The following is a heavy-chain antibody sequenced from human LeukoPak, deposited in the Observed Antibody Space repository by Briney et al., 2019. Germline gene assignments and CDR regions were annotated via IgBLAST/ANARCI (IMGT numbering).Heavy chain of an antibody. Sequence: SQTLSLTCAISGDSVSSNSAAWNWIRQSPSRGLEWLGRTYYRSKWYNDYAVSVKSRITINPDTSKNQFSLQLNSVSPEDTAVYHCAREVDSHGTLFYYGMDVWGQGTTVTVSS. V-gene: IGHV6-1*01. D-gene: IGHD6-13*01. CDR1: GDSVSSNSAA. CDR2: TYYRSKWYN. CDR3: AREVDSHGTLFYYGMDV. J-gene: IGHJ6*02.